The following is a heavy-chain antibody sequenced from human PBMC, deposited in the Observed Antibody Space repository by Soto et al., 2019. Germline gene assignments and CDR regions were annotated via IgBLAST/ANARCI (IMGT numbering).Heavy chain of an antibody. J-gene: IGHJ5*02. V-gene: IGHV1-8*01. Sequence: QVQLVQSGAEVKKPGASVKVSCKASGYTFTSYDINWVRQATGQGLEWMGWMNPNSGNTGYAQKFXXRXXMTRNTSMSTAYMELSSLRSEDTAGYYCARERSAGTGWFDPWGQGTLVTVSS. CDR3: ARERSAGTGWFDP. D-gene: IGHD6-13*01. CDR1: GYTFTSYD. CDR2: MNPNSGNT.